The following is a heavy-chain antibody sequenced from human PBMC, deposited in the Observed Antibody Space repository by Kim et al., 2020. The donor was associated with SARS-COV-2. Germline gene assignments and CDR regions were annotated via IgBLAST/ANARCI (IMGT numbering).Heavy chain of an antibody. D-gene: IGHD2-15*01. Sequence: SETLSLTCAVYGGSFSGYYWSWIRQPPGKGLEWIGEINHSGSTNYNPSLKSRVTISVDTSKNQFSLKLSSVTAADTAVYYCARYCSGGSQFYFDYWGQGTLVTVSS. CDR1: GGSFSGYY. CDR3: ARYCSGGSQFYFDY. CDR2: INHSGST. V-gene: IGHV4-34*01. J-gene: IGHJ4*02.